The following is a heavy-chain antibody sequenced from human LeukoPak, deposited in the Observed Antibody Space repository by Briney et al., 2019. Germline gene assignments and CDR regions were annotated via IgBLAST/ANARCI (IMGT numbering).Heavy chain of an antibody. J-gene: IGHJ4*02. Sequence: PSETLSLTCTVSGYSISSGYYWGWIRQPPGKGLEWIGSIYHSGSTYYNPSLKSRVTISVDTSKNQFSLKLSSVTAADTAVYYCARDPKLAAAGTFDYWGQGTLVTVSS. CDR3: ARDPKLAAAGTFDY. D-gene: IGHD6-13*01. CDR1: GYSISSGYY. CDR2: IYHSGST. V-gene: IGHV4-38-2*02.